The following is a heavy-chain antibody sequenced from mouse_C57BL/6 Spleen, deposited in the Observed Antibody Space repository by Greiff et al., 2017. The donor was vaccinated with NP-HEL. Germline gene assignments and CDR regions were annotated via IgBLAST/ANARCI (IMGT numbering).Heavy chain of an antibody. Sequence: VQLQQSGAELVRPGASVKLSCTASGFNIKDDYMHWVKQRPEQGLEWIGWIDPANGDTEYASKFQGKATITADTSSNTAYLQLSSLTSEDTAVYYCTTELRARFAYWGQGTLVTVSA. J-gene: IGHJ3*01. CDR1: GFNIKDDY. V-gene: IGHV14-4*01. CDR3: TTELRARFAY. CDR2: IDPANGDT. D-gene: IGHD1-1*01.